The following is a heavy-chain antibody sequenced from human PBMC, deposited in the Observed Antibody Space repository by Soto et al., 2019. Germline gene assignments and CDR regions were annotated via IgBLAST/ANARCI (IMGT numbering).Heavy chain of an antibody. Sequence: QVQLVQSGAEVKKPGASVKVSCKASGYIFTDSYVYWVRQAPGQGLEWMGKISPSDGTTNYAQKFQGRVSMTRDTSTSTVHMELSSLRSEDTAVYYGAREGGAWGQGTLVTVSS. D-gene: IGHD3-16*01. V-gene: IGHV1-46*01. CDR1: GYIFTDSY. CDR3: AREGGA. J-gene: IGHJ5*02. CDR2: ISPSDGTT.